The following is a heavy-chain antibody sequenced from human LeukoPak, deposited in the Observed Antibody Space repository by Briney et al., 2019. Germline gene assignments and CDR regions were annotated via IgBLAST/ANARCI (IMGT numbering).Heavy chain of an antibody. Sequence: GGSLRLSCAASGFTFSDYWISWIRQAPGKGLEWVANIKGDGSDKYYVDSVKGRFTISRDNAKNSLYLQMNSLRAEDTAVYYCARDGLLLWFGELMTYYYYMDVWGKGTTVTISS. V-gene: IGHV3-7*01. CDR2: IKGDGSDK. J-gene: IGHJ6*03. CDR1: GFTFSDYW. D-gene: IGHD3-10*01. CDR3: ARDGLLLWFGELMTYYYYMDV.